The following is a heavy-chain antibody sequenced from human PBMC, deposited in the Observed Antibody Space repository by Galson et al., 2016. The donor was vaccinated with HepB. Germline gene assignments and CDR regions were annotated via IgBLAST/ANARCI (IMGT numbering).Heavy chain of an antibody. J-gene: IGHJ6*02. CDR2: MNPNSGDT. CDR3: ARGRSPVDYGGVSDGMDL. D-gene: IGHD4-23*01. V-gene: IGHV1-8*01. Sequence: SVKVSCKASGYSSLSHDIDWIRQTTGQGLEWMGWMNPNSGDTYYAKKFQGRVNMTRNIAMTTAYMELTSLRSDDTAVYYCARGRSPVDYGGVSDGMDLWGQGTPVPVSS. CDR1: GYSSLSHD.